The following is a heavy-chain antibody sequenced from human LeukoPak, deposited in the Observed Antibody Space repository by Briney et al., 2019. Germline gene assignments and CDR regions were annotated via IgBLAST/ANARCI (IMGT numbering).Heavy chain of an antibody. CDR2: IYHSGST. J-gene: IGHJ6*02. CDR3: ACRLRIAAAGFYYYYGMDV. V-gene: IGHV4-38-2*02. D-gene: IGHD6-13*01. CDR1: GYSINSGYY. Sequence: PSETLSLTCNVSGYSINSGYYWGWIRQSPGKGLEWIGSIYHSGSTYYDPSLKNRLTISVDRSKNQYFLKLSSVTAADTAVYYCACRLRIAAAGFYYYYGMDVWGQGTTVTVSS.